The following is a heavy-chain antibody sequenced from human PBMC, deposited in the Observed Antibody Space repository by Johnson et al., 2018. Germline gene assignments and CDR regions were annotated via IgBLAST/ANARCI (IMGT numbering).Heavy chain of an antibody. CDR3: ARDYYGSGRYYYYGMDV. D-gene: IGHD3-10*01. CDR1: GFTFSSYW. Sequence: VQLQESGGGLVQPGGSLRLSCAASGFTFSSYWMHWVRQAPGKGLVWVSRINSDGSSTSYAASVKGRFTISRDNAKNTLFLQMNSLRAEDTAVYYCARDYYGSGRYYYYGMDVWGQGTTVTVSS. CDR2: INSDGSST. J-gene: IGHJ6*02. V-gene: IGHV3-74*01.